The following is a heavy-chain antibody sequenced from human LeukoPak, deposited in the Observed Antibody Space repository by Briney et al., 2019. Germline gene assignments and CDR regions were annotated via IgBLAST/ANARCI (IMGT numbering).Heavy chain of an antibody. CDR1: GGSFSGYY. CDR2: INHSGST. J-gene: IGHJ4*02. D-gene: IGHD6-13*01. Sequence: SETLSLTCAVYGGSFSGYYWSWIRQPPGKGLEWIGEINHSGSTNYNPSLKSRVTISVDTSKNQFSLKLSSVTAADTAVYYCARRKSSRSWYGSSGVDYWGQGTLVTVSS. CDR3: ARRKSSRSWYGSSGVDY. V-gene: IGHV4-34*01.